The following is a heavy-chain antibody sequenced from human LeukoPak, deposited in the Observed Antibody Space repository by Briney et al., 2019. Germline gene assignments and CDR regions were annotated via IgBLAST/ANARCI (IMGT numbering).Heavy chain of an antibody. V-gene: IGHV1-8*01. CDR1: GYTFTSYD. D-gene: IGHD3-22*01. Sequence: GASVKVSCKASGYTFTSYDINWVRQATGQGLEWMGWMNPNSGNTGYAQKFQGRVTMTRNTSISTAYMELSSLRSEDTAVYYCARGTNSSGYYGWYFDLWGRGTLVTVSS. CDR2: MNPNSGNT. CDR3: ARGTNSSGYYGWYFDL. J-gene: IGHJ2*01.